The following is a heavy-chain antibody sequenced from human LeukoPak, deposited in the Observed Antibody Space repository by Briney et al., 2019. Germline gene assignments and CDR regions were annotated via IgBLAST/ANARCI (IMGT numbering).Heavy chain of an antibody. D-gene: IGHD4-17*01. CDR3: ARVTTVTRGVYYYYMDV. V-gene: IGHV4-59*12. Sequence: PSETLSLSCTVSGDSISSYYWSWIRQPPGRGLEWIGYIYYSGSTNYNPSLKSRVTISVDTSKNQFSLKLSSVTAADTAVYYCARVTTVTRGVYYYYMDVWGKGTTVTVSS. CDR1: GDSISSYY. J-gene: IGHJ6*03. CDR2: IYYSGST.